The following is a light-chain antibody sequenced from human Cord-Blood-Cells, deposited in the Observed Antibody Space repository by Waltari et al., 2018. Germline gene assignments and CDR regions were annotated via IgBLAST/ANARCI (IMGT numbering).Light chain of an antibody. V-gene: IGKV1-5*03. J-gene: IGKJ2*01. CDR3: QQYNSYSPYT. CDR2: KAS. Sequence: DIQMTQSPSTLSASVGDRVTITCRASQSISSWLAWYQQKPGKAPKLLIYKASSLESGVPSRFSGSGSGTEFTLTISILQPDDVATYYCQQYNSYSPYTFGQGTKLEIK. CDR1: QSISSW.